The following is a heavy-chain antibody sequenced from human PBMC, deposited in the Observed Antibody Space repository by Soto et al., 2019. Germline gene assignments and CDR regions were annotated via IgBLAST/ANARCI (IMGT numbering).Heavy chain of an antibody. J-gene: IGHJ6*02. D-gene: IGHD4-17*01. CDR1: GGSISSYY. V-gene: IGHV4-59*01. CDR2: IYYSGST. CDR3: ARYGLDYYYYGMDV. Sequence: SDTLSLTCTVSGGSISSYYWSWIRQPPGKGLEWIGYIYYSGSTNYNPSLKSRVTISVDTSKNQFSLKLSSVTAADTAVYYCARYGLDYYYYGMDVWGQGTTVTVS.